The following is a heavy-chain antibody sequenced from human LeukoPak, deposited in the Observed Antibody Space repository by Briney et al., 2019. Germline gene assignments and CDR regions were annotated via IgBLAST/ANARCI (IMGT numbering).Heavy chain of an antibody. V-gene: IGHV1-3*01. J-gene: IGHJ3*01. Sequence: ASVKVSCKASGYTFTHYALHWVRQAPGQRLEWMGWINAGNGDTKYSQKFEARVTMTRDTSLSTAYMELSSLRSEDTAMYYCARDARGAAAADDAFDLWGQGTVVTVSS. CDR2: INAGNGDT. D-gene: IGHD6-13*01. CDR3: ARDARGAAAADDAFDL. CDR1: GYTFTHYA.